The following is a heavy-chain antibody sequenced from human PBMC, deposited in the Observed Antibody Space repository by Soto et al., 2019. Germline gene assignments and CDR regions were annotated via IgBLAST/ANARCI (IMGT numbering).Heavy chain of an antibody. CDR2: IYYSGST. D-gene: IGHD3-10*01. V-gene: IGHV4-31*03. CDR3: ARDGPRRGVIHNSYYGMDV. J-gene: IGHJ6*02. CDR1: GGSISSGGNY. Sequence: QVQLQESGPGLVKPSQTLSLTCTVSGGSISSGGNYWSWTPHHPGKGLEWIGYIYYSGSTYYNPSFKSRVTISVDTSKNQFSLKLSSVTAADTAVYYCARDGPRRGVIHNSYYGMDVWGQGNTVTVSS.